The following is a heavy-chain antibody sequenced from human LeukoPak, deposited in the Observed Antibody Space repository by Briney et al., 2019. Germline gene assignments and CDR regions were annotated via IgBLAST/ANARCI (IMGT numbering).Heavy chain of an antibody. V-gene: IGHV4-38-2*01. CDR1: VYSINSGYC. J-gene: IGHJ4*02. D-gene: IGHD3-22*01. Sequence: PSETLSLTCAVSVYSINSGYCWGWIRQPPGKGLEWIGGIDHSVNTHYNPSLKNRVTISVDTSKNEFSLKLSSVTATDTAVYYCARVPHSVEGSMKAVFIHYFDYWGQGSLVTVSS. CDR3: ARVPHSVEGSMKAVFIHYFDY. CDR2: IDHSVNT.